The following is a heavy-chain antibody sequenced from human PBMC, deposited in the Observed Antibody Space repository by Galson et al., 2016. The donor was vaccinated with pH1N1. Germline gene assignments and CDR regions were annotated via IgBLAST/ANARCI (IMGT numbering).Heavy chain of an antibody. CDR3: DRWRSILIMTGFDL. Sequence: SVKVSCKASGYSFTRYYMHWVRQAPGQGLEWMGIINPSGGSTVYAEKFQGRVTMTRDTSTRTAYMDLSSLRSEESAVYDCDRWRSILIMTGFDLWGQGTLVTVSS. CDR1: GYSFTRYY. J-gene: IGHJ4*02. D-gene: IGHD1-14*01. V-gene: IGHV1-46*03. CDR2: INPSGGST.